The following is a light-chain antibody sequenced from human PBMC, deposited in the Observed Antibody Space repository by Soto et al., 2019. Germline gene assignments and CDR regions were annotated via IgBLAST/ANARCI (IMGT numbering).Light chain of an antibody. CDR3: QQDTIYAA. V-gene: IGKV1-5*03. CDR2: KAS. Sequence: DIQMTQSPSTLSASVGDTVTITCRASRSITSWLAWYQQKPGQAPKLLISKASSLENGGPERFSGSGSGTEFPLTISSLQPDDFGNYYCQQDTIYAAFDQGPKVEIK. CDR1: RSITSW. J-gene: IGKJ1*01.